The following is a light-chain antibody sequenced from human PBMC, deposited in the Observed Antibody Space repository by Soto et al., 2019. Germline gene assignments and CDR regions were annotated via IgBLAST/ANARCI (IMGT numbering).Light chain of an antibody. CDR3: KSYAGSNTYV. CDR2: EVV. V-gene: IGLV2-8*01. CDR1: KNDIGVYDF. J-gene: IGLJ1*01. Sequence: QSALTQPPSASGSPGQSVTISCTGTKNDIGVYDFVFWYQHHPGKAPRLIIYEVVQRPSGVPDRFSGSKSGNTASLTVSGLQAADEADYCCKSYAGSNTYVFGSGTKVTVL.